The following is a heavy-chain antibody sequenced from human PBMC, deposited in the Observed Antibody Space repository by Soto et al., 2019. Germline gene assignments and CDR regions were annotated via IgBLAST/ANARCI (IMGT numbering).Heavy chain of an antibody. CDR3: ARESLYDRLSAGDYYYYGMDV. J-gene: IGHJ6*02. CDR1: GESISGTIYY. V-gene: IGHV4-39*02. CDR2: IYYSGST. Sequence: PSETLSLTCIVSGESISGTIYYWGWIRQPPGKGLEWIGSIYYSGSTYYNPSLKSRVTISVDTSKNHFSLKLSSVTAADTAVYYCARESLYDRLSAGDYYYYGMDVWGQGTTVTVSS. D-gene: IGHD5-12*01.